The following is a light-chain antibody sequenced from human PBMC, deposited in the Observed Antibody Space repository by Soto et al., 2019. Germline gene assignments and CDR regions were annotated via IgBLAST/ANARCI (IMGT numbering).Light chain of an antibody. Sequence: EVVMTQSPATLSVSPGERATLSCRASQSVNANLAWYQQKPGQAPRLLIHGASNRATGIPARFSGSGFGTESFLTNSSRQSEDFAVYYCQQYNTWLWTFGQGTKVEI. CDR2: GAS. CDR1: QSVNAN. V-gene: IGKV3-15*01. J-gene: IGKJ1*01. CDR3: QQYNTWLWT.